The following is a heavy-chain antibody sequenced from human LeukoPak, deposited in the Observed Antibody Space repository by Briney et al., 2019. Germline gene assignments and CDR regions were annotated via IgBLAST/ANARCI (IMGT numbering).Heavy chain of an antibody. CDR3: ARDLNPYYYYYYGMDV. CDR2: IWYDGSNK. V-gene: IGHV3-33*01. Sequence: GRSLRLSCAASGFTFSSYGMHWVRQAPGKGLEWVAVIWYDGSNKYYADSVKGRFTISRDNSKNTLYLQMKSLRAEDTAVYYCARDLNPYYYYYYGMDVWGQGTTVTVSS. J-gene: IGHJ6*02. CDR1: GFTFSSYG.